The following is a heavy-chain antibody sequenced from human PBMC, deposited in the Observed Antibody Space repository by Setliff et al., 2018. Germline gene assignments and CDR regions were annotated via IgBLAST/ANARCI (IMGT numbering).Heavy chain of an antibody. J-gene: IGHJ4*02. CDR3: ARVDDSSGYHDY. D-gene: IGHD3-22*01. Sequence: SETLSLTCTVSGGSISSGSYYWSWIRQPAGKGLVWIGHIYTSGSTNYNPSLKSRVTISVDTSKNQFSLKLSSVTAADTAVYYCARVDDSSGYHDYWGQGTLVTVS. CDR1: GGSISSGSYY. V-gene: IGHV4-61*09. CDR2: IYTSGST.